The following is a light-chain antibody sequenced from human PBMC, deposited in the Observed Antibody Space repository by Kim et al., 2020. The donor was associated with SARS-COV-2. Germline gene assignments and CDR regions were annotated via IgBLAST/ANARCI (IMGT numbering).Light chain of an antibody. V-gene: IGKV3-20*01. CDR1: QSVSSSF. J-gene: IGKJ1*01. CDR2: GAS. CDR3: QQYATSPVT. Sequence: SPGERVTTSCRASQSVSSSFLAWYQQKPGQAPRLLIYGASNRATGIPDRFSGSGSGIEFTLTISRLEPEDFAVYYCQQYATSPVTFGQGTKVDIK.